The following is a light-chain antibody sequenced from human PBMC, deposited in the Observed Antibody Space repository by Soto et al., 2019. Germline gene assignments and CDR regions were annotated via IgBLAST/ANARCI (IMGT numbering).Light chain of an antibody. Sequence: DIQMTQSPSSLSASVEDRVTITCRASQSISSYLNWYQQKPGKAPKLLIYAASSLQSGVPSRFSGSGSGTDFTLTISSLQPEDFATYYCQQSYSTLVTFGQGTKVEIK. V-gene: IGKV1-39*01. CDR3: QQSYSTLVT. CDR2: AAS. CDR1: QSISSY. J-gene: IGKJ1*01.